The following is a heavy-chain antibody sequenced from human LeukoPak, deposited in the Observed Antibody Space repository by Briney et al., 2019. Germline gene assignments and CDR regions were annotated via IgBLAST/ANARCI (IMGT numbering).Heavy chain of an antibody. CDR3: ARHYYDGGGY. CDR2: INPSGGIP. J-gene: IGHJ4*02. CDR1: GYSFTSFY. D-gene: IGHD3-22*01. Sequence: ASVKVSRKASGYSFTSFYIHWVRQAPGHGLEWMGVINPSGGIPTYAQKFQGRVTMTRETSTSTVYMELSSLRSEDTAVYYCARHYYDGGGYWGQGALVTVSS. V-gene: IGHV1-46*01.